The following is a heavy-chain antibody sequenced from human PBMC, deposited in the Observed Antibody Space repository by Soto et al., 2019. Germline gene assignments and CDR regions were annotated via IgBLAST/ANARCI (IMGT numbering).Heavy chain of an antibody. Sequence: QVQLVESGGGVVQPGRSLRLSCAASGFTFSSYGMHWVRQAPGKGLEWVAVISYDGSNKYYGVSVKGRFTISRDNSKNTLYLQMNSLRAEDTAVYYCAKDSQTPPIGRYGMDVWGQGTTVTVSS. D-gene: IGHD2-15*01. V-gene: IGHV3-30*18. CDR2: ISYDGSNK. CDR1: GFTFSSYG. J-gene: IGHJ6*02. CDR3: AKDSQTPPIGRYGMDV.